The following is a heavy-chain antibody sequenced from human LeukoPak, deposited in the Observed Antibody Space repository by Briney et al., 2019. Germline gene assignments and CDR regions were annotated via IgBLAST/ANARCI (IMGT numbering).Heavy chain of an antibody. CDR2: ITSSSSSM. D-gene: IGHD7-27*01. CDR1: GFTFRIYT. V-gene: IGHV3-21*04. CDR3: ARDLAWGGY. Sequence: PGGSLRLSCVASGFTFRIYTMSWVRQAPGKGLEWVSSITSSSSSMHSADSVKGRLTISRDNAKNSLYLQMNSLRAEDTAVYYCARDLAWGGYWGQGTLVTVSS. J-gene: IGHJ4*02.